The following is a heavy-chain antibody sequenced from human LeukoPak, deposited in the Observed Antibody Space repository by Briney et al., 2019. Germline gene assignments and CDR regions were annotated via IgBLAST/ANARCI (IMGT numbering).Heavy chain of an antibody. CDR1: GFTFSSYA. CDR2: ISSNGGST. CDR3: ARGGIAAAYDY. V-gene: IGHV3-64*01. Sequence: GGSLRLSCAASGFTFSSYAMHWVRQAPGKGLEYVSAISSNGGSTYYANSVKGRFTISRDNSKNTLYLQMGSLRAEDMAVYYCARGGIAAAYDYWGQGTLVTVSS. D-gene: IGHD6-13*01. J-gene: IGHJ4*02.